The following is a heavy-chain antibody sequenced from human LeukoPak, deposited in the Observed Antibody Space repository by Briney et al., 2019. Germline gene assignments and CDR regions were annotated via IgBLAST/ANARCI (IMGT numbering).Heavy chain of an antibody. CDR2: IASDGSST. J-gene: IGHJ4*02. V-gene: IGHV3-74*01. D-gene: IGHD4-23*01. CDR3: ARGRPHGNDY. Sequence: GGSLRLSCAASGLTFSSYWMNWVRQAPGKGLVWLSRIASDGSSTTYADSVKGRFSISRDNAKNTLYLQMNSLRVEDTAVYYCARGRPHGNDYWGQGTLVTVSS. CDR1: GLTFSSYW.